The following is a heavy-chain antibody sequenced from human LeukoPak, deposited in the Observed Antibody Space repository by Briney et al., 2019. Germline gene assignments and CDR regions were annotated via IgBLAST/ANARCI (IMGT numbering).Heavy chain of an antibody. CDR2: INSDGSTT. D-gene: IGHD3-22*01. J-gene: IGHJ5*02. V-gene: IGHV3-74*01. Sequence: GGSLRLSCAASGFTFSNYWMHWVRQAPGKGLVWVSRINSDGSTTNYADSVKGRFTISRDNAKNTLFLQMNSLRAEDTAVYYCARGLFGSHYYDSSVGNWLDPWGQGTLVTVSS. CDR1: GFTFSNYW. CDR3: ARGLFGSHYYDSSVGNWLDP.